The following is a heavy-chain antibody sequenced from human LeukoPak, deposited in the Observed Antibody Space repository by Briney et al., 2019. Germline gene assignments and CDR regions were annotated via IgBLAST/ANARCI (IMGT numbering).Heavy chain of an antibody. J-gene: IGHJ4*02. CDR2: IYYSGST. D-gene: IGHD4-23*01. CDR3: ARLRTVVTPFDY. V-gene: IGHV4-61*05. Sequence: SETLSLTCTVSGASISSSTDYWGWIRQPPGKGLEWIGYIYYSGSTNYNPSLKSRVTISVDTSKNQFSLKLSSVTAADTAVYYCARLRTVVTPFDYWGQGTLVTVSS. CDR1: GASISSSTDY.